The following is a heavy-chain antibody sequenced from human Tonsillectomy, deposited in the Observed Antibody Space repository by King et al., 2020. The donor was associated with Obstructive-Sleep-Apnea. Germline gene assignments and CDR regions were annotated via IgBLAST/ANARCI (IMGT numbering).Heavy chain of an antibody. D-gene: IGHD4-17*01. Sequence: QLQESGPGLVKPSQTLSLTCTVSGGSIISGGYYCSWIRQHPGKGLEWIVYIYDSGSTYYNPSLKSLVTISVDTSKNKISLKLSSWTAADTSGYYCARDFLDYGDYVDYYYGIDVWGQGTTVTVSS. V-gene: IGHV4-31*01. J-gene: IGHJ6*02. CDR1: GGSIISGGYY. CDR3: ARDFLDYGDYVDYYYGIDV. CDR2: IYDSGST.